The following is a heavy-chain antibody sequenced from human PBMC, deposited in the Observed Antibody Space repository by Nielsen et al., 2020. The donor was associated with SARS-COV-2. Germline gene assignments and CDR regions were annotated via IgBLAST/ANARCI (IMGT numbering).Heavy chain of an antibody. CDR3: AKDLGAVAGNWFDP. J-gene: IGHJ5*02. D-gene: IGHD6-19*01. CDR2: IKQDGSEK. CDR1: GFTFSSYW. V-gene: IGHV3-7*03. Sequence: GESLKISCAASGFTFSSYWMSWVRQAPGKGLEWVANIKQDGSEKYYVDSVKGRFTISRDNAKNSLYLQMNSLRAEDTAVYYCAKDLGAVAGNWFDPWGQGTLVTVSS.